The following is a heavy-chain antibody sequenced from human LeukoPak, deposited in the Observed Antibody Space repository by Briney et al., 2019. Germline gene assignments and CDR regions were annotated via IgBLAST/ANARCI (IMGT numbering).Heavy chain of an antibody. CDR2: IIPIFGTA. CDR3: AGGRCSSPSSPGDNWFAP. Sequence: EASVKVSCKASGGTFSSYAISWVRQAPGQGLEWMGGIIPIFGTANYAQKFQGRVTITADESTSTAYMELSSLRSEGTAVYYCAGGRCSSPSSPGDNWFAPWGQETLVTVPS. V-gene: IGHV1-69*13. CDR1: GGTFSSYA. D-gene: IGHD2-2*01. J-gene: IGHJ5*02.